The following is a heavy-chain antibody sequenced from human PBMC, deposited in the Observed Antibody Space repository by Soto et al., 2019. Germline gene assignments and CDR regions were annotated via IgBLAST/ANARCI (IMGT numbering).Heavy chain of an antibody. D-gene: IGHD5-12*01. CDR3: ARDHSGYDFGYFDY. CDR1: GYTFTSYG. Sequence: QVQLVQSGAEVKKPGASVKVSCKASGYTFTSYGISWVRQAPGQGLEWMGWISAYNGNTNYAQKLQGRVTXXTXTSXSTAYMELRSLRSDDTAVYYCARDHSGYDFGYFDYWGQGTLVTVSS. CDR2: ISAYNGNT. V-gene: IGHV1-18*01. J-gene: IGHJ4*02.